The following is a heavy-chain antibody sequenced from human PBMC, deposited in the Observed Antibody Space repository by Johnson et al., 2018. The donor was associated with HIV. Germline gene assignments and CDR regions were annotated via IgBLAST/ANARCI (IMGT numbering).Heavy chain of an antibody. D-gene: IGHD3-16*02. CDR1: GFRFSDHY. V-gene: IGHV3-11*04. CDR3: TTAIVIDAFDI. J-gene: IGHJ3*02. Sequence: QVQLVESGGGLVKPGGSLRLSCVASGFRFSDHYMSWIRQAPGKGLEWVSYISSSGTTIYSADSVKGRFTTSRDNTNNSLYLQMNSLKAEDTAVYYCTTAIVIDAFDIWGQGTMVTVSS. CDR2: ISSSGTTI.